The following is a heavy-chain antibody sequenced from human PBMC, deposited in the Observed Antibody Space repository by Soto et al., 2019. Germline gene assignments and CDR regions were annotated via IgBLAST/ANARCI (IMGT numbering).Heavy chain of an antibody. CDR1: GGSISSGDYY. Sequence: PSETLSLTCTVSGGSISSGDYYWSWIRQPPGKGLEWIGYIYYSGSTYYNPSLKSRVTISVDTSKNQFSLKLSSVTAADTAVYYCARGSYQLLQNWFDPWGQGTLVTVSS. D-gene: IGHD2-2*01. V-gene: IGHV4-30-4*01. J-gene: IGHJ5*02. CDR3: ARGSYQLLQNWFDP. CDR2: IYYSGST.